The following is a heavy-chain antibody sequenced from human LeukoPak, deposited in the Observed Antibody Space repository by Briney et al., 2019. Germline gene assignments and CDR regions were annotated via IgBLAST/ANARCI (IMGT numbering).Heavy chain of an antibody. CDR3: ARGPYSSSYYFDY. J-gene: IGHJ4*02. D-gene: IGHD6-6*01. Sequence: GGSLRLSCAASGFTFSCYSMNWVRQAPGKGLEWVSSISSSSSYIYYADSVKGRFTISRDNAKNSLYLQMNSLRAEDTAVYYCARGPYSSSYYFDYWGQGTLVTVSS. V-gene: IGHV3-21*01. CDR1: GFTFSCYS. CDR2: ISSSSSYI.